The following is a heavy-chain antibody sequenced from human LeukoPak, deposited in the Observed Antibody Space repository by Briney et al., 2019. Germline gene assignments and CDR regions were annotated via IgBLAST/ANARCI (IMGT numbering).Heavy chain of an antibody. J-gene: IGHJ6*02. CDR3: ARVGRGDGYNYDYYYGMDV. Sequence: ASVKVSCKASGGTFSSYAISWGRQAPGQGREWMGRIIPILGIANYAQKFQGRVTVTADKSTTPAYMELSSLRSEDTAVYYCARVGRGDGYNYDYYYGMDVWGQGTTVTVSS. V-gene: IGHV1-69*04. CDR2: IIPILGIA. D-gene: IGHD5-24*01. CDR1: GGTFSSYA.